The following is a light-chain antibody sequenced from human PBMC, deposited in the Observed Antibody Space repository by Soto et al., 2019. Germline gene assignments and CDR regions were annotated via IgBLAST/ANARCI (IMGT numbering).Light chain of an antibody. V-gene: IGKV4-1*01. CDR2: WAS. CDR3: QQSYSTPRT. Sequence: DIVMTQSPDSLAVSLGERATINCKSSQSVLYSSNKKNYLAWYQQKSGQSPKVLIYWASTREPVVPDRFSGSGSGTDFTLTVSSLQAEDAAVYYCQQSYSTPRTFGQGTKVEIK. CDR1: QSVLYSSNKKNY. J-gene: IGKJ1*01.